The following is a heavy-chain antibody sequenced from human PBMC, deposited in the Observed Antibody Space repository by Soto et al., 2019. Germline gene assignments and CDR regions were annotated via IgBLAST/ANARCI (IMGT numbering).Heavy chain of an antibody. Sequence: GESLKISCKGSGNSFTTYWIGWVRQMPGKGLEWVGIIYPRDSNTRYSPSFQGQVTISADKSISTAYLQWSSLKASDTAMYYCARRAKIVVVINDAFDIWGQGTMVTVSS. CDR3: ARRAKIVVVINDAFDI. J-gene: IGHJ3*02. V-gene: IGHV5-51*01. CDR1: GNSFTTYW. D-gene: IGHD3-22*01. CDR2: IYPRDSNT.